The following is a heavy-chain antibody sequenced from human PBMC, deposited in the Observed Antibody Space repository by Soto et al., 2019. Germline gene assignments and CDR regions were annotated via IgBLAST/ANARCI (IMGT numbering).Heavy chain of an antibody. CDR1: GGSVSSGSYY. Sequence: PSETLSLTCTVSGGSVSSGSYYWSWIRQPPGKGLEWIGYIYYSGSTNYNPSLKSRVTISVDTSKNQFSLKLSSVTAADTAVYYCASRIGYSYGFGYFDYWGQGTLVTVSS. V-gene: IGHV4-61*01. CDR3: ASRIGYSYGFGYFDY. J-gene: IGHJ4*02. CDR2: IYYSGST. D-gene: IGHD5-18*01.